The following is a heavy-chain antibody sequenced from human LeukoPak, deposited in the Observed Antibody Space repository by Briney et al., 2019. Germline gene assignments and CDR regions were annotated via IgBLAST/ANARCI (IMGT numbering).Heavy chain of an antibody. CDR2: INHSGST. Sequence: SETLSLTCAVYGGSFSGYNWSWIRHPPGKGLEWIGEINHSGSTNYNPSLKSRVTISLDTSKNQFSLKLSSVTAADTTVYYCARSSWYERWFDPWGQGTLVTVSS. CDR1: GGSFSGYN. D-gene: IGHD6-13*01. J-gene: IGHJ5*02. V-gene: IGHV4-34*01. CDR3: ARSSWYERWFDP.